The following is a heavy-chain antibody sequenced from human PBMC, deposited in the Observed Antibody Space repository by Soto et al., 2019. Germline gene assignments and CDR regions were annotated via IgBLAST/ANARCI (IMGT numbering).Heavy chain of an antibody. CDR3: ARQARGTTWSDFDY. CDR1: GGSISSSDYY. V-gene: IGHV4-39*01. D-gene: IGHD3-10*01. CDR2: IYYSGTA. Sequence: SETLSLTCTVSGGSISSSDYYWGWVRQPPGKGLEWIGSIYYSGTAFYDPSHKSRFFMSLDTSKNQFSVSLSSVTAADTAVYYCARQARGTTWSDFDYWGQGTLVTVSS. J-gene: IGHJ4*02.